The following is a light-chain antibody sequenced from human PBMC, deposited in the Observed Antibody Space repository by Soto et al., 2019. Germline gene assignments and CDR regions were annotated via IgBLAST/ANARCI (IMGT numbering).Light chain of an antibody. Sequence: EIALTQSPGTLYLSPGERATLSCRASQSVSDSSLAWYHQKPGQAPRLLIYGASRRATGIPDTFSGSGSGTDFTLTISRLEPEDFAVYYCQLYGDSPMYTFGQGTKLEIK. V-gene: IGKV3-20*01. CDR2: GAS. CDR1: QSVSDSS. CDR3: QLYGDSPMYT. J-gene: IGKJ2*01.